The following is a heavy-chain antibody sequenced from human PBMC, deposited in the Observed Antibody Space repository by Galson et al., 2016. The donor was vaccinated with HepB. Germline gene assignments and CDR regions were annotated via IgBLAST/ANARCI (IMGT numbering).Heavy chain of an antibody. CDR3: AKDPHPYSSSWYYFDY. J-gene: IGHJ4*02. D-gene: IGHD6-13*01. CDR1: GFTFSTYG. CDR2: ISYDGSHK. V-gene: IGHV3-30*18. Sequence: SLRLSCAASGFTFSTYGMHWVRQAPGKALEWVAVISYDGSHKYYADSVKGRFTVSRDNSKNTLYLQMNSLRAEDTAVYYCAKDPHPYSSSWYYFDYWGQGTLVTVPS.